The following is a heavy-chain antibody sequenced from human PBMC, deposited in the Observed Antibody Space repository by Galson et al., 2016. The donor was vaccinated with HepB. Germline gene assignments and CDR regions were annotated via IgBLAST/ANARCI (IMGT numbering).Heavy chain of an antibody. J-gene: IGHJ1*01. D-gene: IGHD2-15*01. CDR2: VSGHAGST. CDR3: AKANIIMVTLGVFLDT. CDR1: GFPFNTYA. Sequence: SLRLSCAASGFPFNTYAMTWVRQAPGKGLEWVSGVSGHAGSTYYADSVKGRLAISRDNFKNTLYLQMNSLRADDTAVYYCAKANIIMVTLGVFLDTWGQGTLVTVSS. V-gene: IGHV3-23*01.